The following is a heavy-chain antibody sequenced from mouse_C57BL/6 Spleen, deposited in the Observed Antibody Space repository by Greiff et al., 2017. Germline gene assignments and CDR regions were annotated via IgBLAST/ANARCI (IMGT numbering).Heavy chain of an antibody. J-gene: IGHJ2*01. V-gene: IGHV1-4*01. CDR1: GYTFTSYT. CDR2: INPSSGYT. CDR3: ARSVVAKDYFDY. D-gene: IGHD1-1*01. Sequence: QVQLQQSGAELARPGASVKMSCKASGYTFTSYTMHWVKQRPGQGLEWIGYINPSSGYTKYNQKFKDKATLTADKSSSTAYMQLSSLTSEDSAVYYCARSVVAKDYFDYWGQGTTLTVSS.